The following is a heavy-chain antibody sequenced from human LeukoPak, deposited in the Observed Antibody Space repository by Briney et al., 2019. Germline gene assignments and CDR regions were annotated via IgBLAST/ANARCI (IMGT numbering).Heavy chain of an antibody. CDR1: GYTFTSYD. V-gene: IGHV1-8*03. J-gene: IGHJ3*02. D-gene: IGHD6-19*01. Sequence: ASVKVSCKASGYTFTSYDINWVRQATGQGLEWMGWMNPNSGNTGYAQKFQGRVTITRNTSISTAYMKLSSLRSEDTAVYYCARGTKSSSGWYAGDDAFDIWGQGTMVTVSS. CDR2: MNPNSGNT. CDR3: ARGTKSSSGWYAGDDAFDI.